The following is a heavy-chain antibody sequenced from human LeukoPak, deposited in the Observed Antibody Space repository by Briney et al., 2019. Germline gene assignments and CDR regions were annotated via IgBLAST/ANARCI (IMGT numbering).Heavy chain of an antibody. CDR3: ARPYVTYYDFWSGYKDAFDI. CDR1: GGSISSSSYY. D-gene: IGHD3-3*01. Sequence: SETLSLTCTVSGGSISSSSYYWGWLRQPPGKGLEWLGSIYYSGSTSYHPSLQSRVTISVDTSKNQFSLKLSSVTAADTAVYYCARPYVTYYDFWSGYKDAFDIWGQGTMVTVSS. J-gene: IGHJ3*02. CDR2: IYYSGST. V-gene: IGHV4-39*01.